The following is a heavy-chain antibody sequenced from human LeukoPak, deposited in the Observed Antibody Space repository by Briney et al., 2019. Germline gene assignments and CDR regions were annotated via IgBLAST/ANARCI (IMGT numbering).Heavy chain of an antibody. V-gene: IGHV3-20*04. CDR2: INWNGGST. D-gene: IGHD2-2*01. Sequence: PGGSLRLSCAASGFTFDDYGMSWVRQAPGKGLEWVSGINWNGGSTGYADSVKGRFTISRDNAKNSLYLQMNSLRAEDTALYYCARVIVVVPAAKLNYFDYWGQGTLVTVSS. CDR1: GFTFDDYG. J-gene: IGHJ4*02. CDR3: ARVIVVVPAAKLNYFDY.